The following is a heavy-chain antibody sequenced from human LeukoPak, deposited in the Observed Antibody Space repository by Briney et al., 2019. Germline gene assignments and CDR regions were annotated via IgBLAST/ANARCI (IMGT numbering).Heavy chain of an antibody. D-gene: IGHD3-10*01. J-gene: IGHJ6*04. V-gene: IGHV3-23*01. CDR2: ISGSGGST. CDR1: GFTFSSYA. Sequence: GGSLRLSCAASGFTFSSYAMSWVRQAPGKGLEWVSAISGSGGSTYYADSVKGRFTISRDDSKNTLYLQMNSLKTEDTAVYYCSTDGPLITMVRNPQIILDVWGKGTTVTVSS. CDR3: STDGPLITMVRNPQIILDV.